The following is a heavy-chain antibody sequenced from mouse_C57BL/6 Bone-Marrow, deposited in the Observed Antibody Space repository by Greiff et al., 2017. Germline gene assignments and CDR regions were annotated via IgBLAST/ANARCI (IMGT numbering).Heavy chain of an antibody. J-gene: IGHJ1*03. CDR2: ISSGGDYI. D-gene: IGHD2-4*01. V-gene: IGHV5-9-1*02. CDR3: TRVYYDYDGYFDV. CDR1: GFTFSSYA. Sequence: EVKLMESGEGLVKPGGSLKLSCAASGFTFSSYAMSWVRQTPEKRLEWVAYISSGGDYIYYADTVKGRFTISRDNARNTLYLQMSSLKSEDTAMYYCTRVYYDYDGYFDVWGTGTTVTVSS.